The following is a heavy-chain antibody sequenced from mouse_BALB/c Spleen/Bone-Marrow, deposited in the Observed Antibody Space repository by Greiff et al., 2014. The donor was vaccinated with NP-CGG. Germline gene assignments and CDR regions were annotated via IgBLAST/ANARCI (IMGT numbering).Heavy chain of an antibody. V-gene: IGHV1-87*01. CDR3: SREPSNWGYY. CDR1: GYTFTTYW. CDR2: IYPGEGDT. J-gene: IGHJ2*01. Sequence: QVQLKESGAELARPGASVKLSCKTSGYTFTTYWMQWVKQRPGQGLEWIGAIYPGEGDTRYTQKFKGKATLTADKSSSTAYMQLSNLTSEDSAVYYCSREPSNWGYYWGQGTTLTVSS.